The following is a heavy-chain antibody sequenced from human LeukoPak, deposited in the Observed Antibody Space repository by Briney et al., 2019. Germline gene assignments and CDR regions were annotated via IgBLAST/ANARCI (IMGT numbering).Heavy chain of an antibody. V-gene: IGHV6-1*01. CDR1: VDSVSSNSAA. J-gene: IGHJ4*02. Sequence: SQTLSLTSAISVDSVSSNSAASDCIRQSPSRCLECLVRTYYRCKWYNDYAVSVKSRITISPDKSKNQFSLQLNSVTPEDTAVYYCALVLRGSNACDYGGQGTLVTVS. CDR2: TYYRCKWYN. CDR3: ALVLRGSNACDY. D-gene: IGHD2/OR15-2a*01.